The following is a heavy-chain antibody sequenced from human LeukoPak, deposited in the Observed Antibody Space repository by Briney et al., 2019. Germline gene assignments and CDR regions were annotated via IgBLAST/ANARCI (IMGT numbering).Heavy chain of an antibody. CDR1: GGSISSGSYY. V-gene: IGHV4-61*02. CDR2: IYTSGST. Sequence: SETLSLTCTVSGGSISSGSYYWSWIRQPAGKGLEWIGRIYTSGSTNYNPSLKSRVTISVDTSKNQFSLKLSSVTAADTAVYYCARVLTGPNWFDPWGQGTLVTVPS. J-gene: IGHJ5*02. D-gene: IGHD3-9*01. CDR3: ARVLTGPNWFDP.